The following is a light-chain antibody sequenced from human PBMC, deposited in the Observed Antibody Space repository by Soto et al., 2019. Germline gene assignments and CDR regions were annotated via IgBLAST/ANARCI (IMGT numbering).Light chain of an antibody. Sequence: QSVLTQPPSVSAAPGQKVTISCSGSSSNIGGNSVSWYQQLPGTAPKLLIYDDNKRPSGIPDRFYGSKYGTSATLGITGFQNGEEDDYYCGSWDSSLSAYVFGTGNKVTVL. CDR2: DDN. CDR3: GSWDSSLSAYV. J-gene: IGLJ1*01. CDR1: SSNIGGNS. V-gene: IGLV1-51*01.